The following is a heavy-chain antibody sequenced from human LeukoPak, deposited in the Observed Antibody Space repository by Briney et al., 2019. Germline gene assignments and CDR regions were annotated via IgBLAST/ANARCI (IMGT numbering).Heavy chain of an antibody. J-gene: IGHJ4*02. Sequence: SETLSLTCAVYGGSFSGYYWSWIRQPAGKGLEWIGRIYTSGSTNYNPSLKSRVTMSVDTSKNQFSLKLSSVTAADTAVYYCARVCRYYYGSGSFDYWGQGTLVTVSS. CDR2: IYTSGST. D-gene: IGHD3-10*01. CDR3: ARVCRYYYGSGSFDY. CDR1: GGSFSGYY. V-gene: IGHV4-59*10.